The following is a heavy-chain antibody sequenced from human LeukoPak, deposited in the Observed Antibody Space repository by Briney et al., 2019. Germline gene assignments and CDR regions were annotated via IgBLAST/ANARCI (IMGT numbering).Heavy chain of an antibody. J-gene: IGHJ5*02. V-gene: IGHV1-2*02. CDR1: GYTFTGYY. Sequence: GALVKVSCKASGYTFTGYYMHWVRQAPGQGLEWMGWINPNSGGTNYAQKFQGRVTLTRDTSISTAYMELSRLRSDDTAVYYCARGKIVVVNWFDPWGQGTLVTVSS. CDR3: ARGKIVVVNWFDP. CDR2: INPNSGGT. D-gene: IGHD3-22*01.